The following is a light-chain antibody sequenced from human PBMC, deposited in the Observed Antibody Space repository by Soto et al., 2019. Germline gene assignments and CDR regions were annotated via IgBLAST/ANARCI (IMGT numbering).Light chain of an antibody. CDR3: QSADSSGTVV. J-gene: IGLJ2*01. Sequence: SYELTQAPSVSVYPGQTARITCSGDALPKQYAYWYQQKPGQAPVLVIYKDSERPSGIPERFSGSSSGTTVTLTISGVQAEDEADYYCQSADSSGTVVFGGGTKLTVL. CDR2: KDS. V-gene: IGLV3-25*03. CDR1: ALPKQY.